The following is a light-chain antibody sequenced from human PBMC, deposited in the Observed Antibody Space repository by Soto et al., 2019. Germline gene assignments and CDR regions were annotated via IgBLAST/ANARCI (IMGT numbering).Light chain of an antibody. CDR3: QQRNNWPRIT. CDR2: DAS. J-gene: IGKJ5*01. Sequence: EIGMTQFPATLSLFPEETATLSCRASQTVGTYLAWYQQKPGQAPRLLISDASNRATGVPTRFSGSGSGTDFTLTISSLEPEDFAVYFCQQRNNWPRITFGQGTRLEIK. V-gene: IGKV3-11*01. CDR1: QTVGTY.